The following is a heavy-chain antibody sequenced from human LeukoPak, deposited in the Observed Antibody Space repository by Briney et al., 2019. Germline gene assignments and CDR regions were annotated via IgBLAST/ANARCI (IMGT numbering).Heavy chain of an antibody. D-gene: IGHD2-2*01. Sequence: PSETLSLTCAVSGGSISSSNWWSWVRQPPGKGLEWVGEIYHSGSTNYNPSLKSRVTISVDKSKNQFSLKLSSVTAADTAVYYCARAGDVVPTAHYWGQGTLVTVSS. V-gene: IGHV4-4*02. J-gene: IGHJ4*02. CDR3: ARAGDVVPTAHY. CDR2: IYHSGST. CDR1: GGSISSSNW.